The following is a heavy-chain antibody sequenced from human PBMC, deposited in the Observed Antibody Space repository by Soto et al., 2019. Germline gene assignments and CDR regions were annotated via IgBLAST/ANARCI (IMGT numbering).Heavy chain of an antibody. V-gene: IGHV3-11*05. CDR3: ARVGVQAKMFGFDM. D-gene: IGHD3-16*01. CDR2: ISSDSAYT. CDR1: GFTFSHYY. Sequence: PGGSLRLSCSVSGFTFSHYYMSWIRQAPGKGLEWISSISSDSAYTNYADSVKGRFTISRDNAKNSLFLQMTGLRADDTAVYFCARVGVQAKMFGFDMWGQGTVVSVSS. J-gene: IGHJ3*02.